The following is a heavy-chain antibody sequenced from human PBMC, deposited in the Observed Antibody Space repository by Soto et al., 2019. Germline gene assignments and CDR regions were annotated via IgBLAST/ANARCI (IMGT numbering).Heavy chain of an antibody. CDR2: ISNDGSRN. D-gene: IGHD3-3*01. CDR1: GFTFSNHA. J-gene: IGHJ4*02. Sequence: GGSLRLSCAASGFTFSNHAIHWVRQAPGKGLEWVAVISNDGSRNYYADSVKGRFTMSRDNSKNTLYLQMNSLRVEDTAIYYCARRLPHLDLLLVLFDYWGQGTLVTVSS. V-gene: IGHV3-30*04. CDR3: ARRLPHLDLLLVLFDY.